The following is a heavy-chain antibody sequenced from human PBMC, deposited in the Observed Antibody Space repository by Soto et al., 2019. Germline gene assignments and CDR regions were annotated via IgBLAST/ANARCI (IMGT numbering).Heavy chain of an antibody. CDR3: ASGCCYDGSGVYCDSYGLDV. V-gene: IGHV1-69*12. J-gene: IGHJ6*01. CDR1: GGTFSSYA. D-gene: IGHD3-22*01. CDR2: IIPIFGTP. Sequence: QVQLVQSGAEVKKPGSSVKVSCKASGGTFSSYAISWVRQAPGQGLEWMGGIIPIFGTPNYAQKFQGRVTITADDSTSTGYMELSSLRSEDTAVYYCASGCCYDGSGVYCDSYGLDVWGQGTTVTGSS.